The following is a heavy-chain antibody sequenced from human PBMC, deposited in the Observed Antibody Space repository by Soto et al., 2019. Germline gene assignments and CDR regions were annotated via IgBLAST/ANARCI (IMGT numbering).Heavy chain of an antibody. CDR2: ISSVGSTI. V-gene: IGHV3-48*03. D-gene: IGHD5-12*01. CDR1: GFTFDNYE. CDR3: AKEATNINNFHY. J-gene: IGHJ4*02. Sequence: VGSLRLSCAASGFTFDNYEMNWVRQAPGKGLEWVSYISSVGSTIYYADSVKGRFTISRDNAKNSLFLQMNSLRAEDTAVYYCAKEATNINNFHYWGQGTLVTVSS.